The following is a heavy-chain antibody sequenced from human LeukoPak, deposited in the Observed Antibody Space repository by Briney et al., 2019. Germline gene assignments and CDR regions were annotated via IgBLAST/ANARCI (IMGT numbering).Heavy chain of an antibody. J-gene: IGHJ3*02. CDR3: AKDRDIVVTRDAFDI. CDR2: ISGNGAGT. V-gene: IGHV3-23*02. Sequence: GGSLRLSRTPSGFTFSSHAMSWVRQAPGKGLEWVSGISGNGAGTYYGDSVKGRFTISRDNSKNTLYLQMNSLRAEDTAVYYCAKDRDIVVTRDAFDIWGQGTMVTVSS. D-gene: IGHD2-2*01. CDR1: GFTFSSHA.